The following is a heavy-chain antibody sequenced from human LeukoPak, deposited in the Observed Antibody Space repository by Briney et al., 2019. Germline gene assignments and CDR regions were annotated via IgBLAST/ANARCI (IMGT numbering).Heavy chain of an antibody. J-gene: IGHJ4*02. Sequence: HAGGSLRLSCAASGFTFSSYGMHWVRQAPGKGLEWVAFIRYDGSNKYYADSVKGRFTISRDNSKNTLYLQMNSLRAEDTAVYYCAKDPRLGSGTTETFDYWGQGTLVTVSS. CDR1: GFTFSSYG. CDR2: IRYDGSNK. CDR3: AKDPRLGSGTTETFDY. V-gene: IGHV3-30*02. D-gene: IGHD3-10*01.